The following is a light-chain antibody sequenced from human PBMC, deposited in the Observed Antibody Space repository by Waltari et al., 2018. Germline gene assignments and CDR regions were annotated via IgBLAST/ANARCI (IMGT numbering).Light chain of an antibody. CDR1: QSISSY. V-gene: IGKV3-11*01. CDR2: DAS. J-gene: IGKJ5*01. Sequence: EIVLTQSPATLSLSPGERATLSCRASQSISSYLAWYQQKPGQAPRLLIYDASNRATGIPARFSGSGSGTDFTLTISSLEPEDFAVYYCHQRNNPPPETFGQGTRLEIK. CDR3: HQRNNPPPET.